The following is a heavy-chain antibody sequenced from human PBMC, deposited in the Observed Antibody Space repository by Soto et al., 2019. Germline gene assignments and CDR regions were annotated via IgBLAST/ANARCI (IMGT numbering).Heavy chain of an antibody. J-gene: IGHJ5*02. CDR3: ARDGGVVVGPLNWFDP. V-gene: IGHV1-69*02. CDR2: IIPILGIA. Sequence: QVQLVQSGAEVKKPGSSVKVSCKASGGSFSSYTISWVRQAPGQGLEWMGRIIPILGIANYAQKFQGRVTITADKSTSTAYMELSSLRSDDTVVYYCARDGGVVVGPLNWFDPWGQGTLVTVSS. CDR1: GGSFSSYT. D-gene: IGHD2-2*01.